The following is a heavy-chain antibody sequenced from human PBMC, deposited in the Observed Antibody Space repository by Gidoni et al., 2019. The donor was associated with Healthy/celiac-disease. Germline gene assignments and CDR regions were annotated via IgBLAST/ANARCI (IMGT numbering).Heavy chain of an antibody. J-gene: IGHJ4*02. D-gene: IGHD5-18*01. CDR2: ISWQCGSI. CDR1: GITVDDYA. Sequence: EVQLVESGGGLVQLEWSLRLPCAASGITVDDYAMHWVRQSPGKGLEWVSGISWQCGSIGYADSVKGRFTISRDNAKNSLYLQMTSLRAEDTALYYCAKGISYSYGLGYFDYWGQGTLVTVSS. CDR3: AKGISYSYGLGYFDY. V-gene: IGHV3-9*01.